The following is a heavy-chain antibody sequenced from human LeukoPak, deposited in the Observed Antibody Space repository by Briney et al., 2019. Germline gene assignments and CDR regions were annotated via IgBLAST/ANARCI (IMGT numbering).Heavy chain of an antibody. V-gene: IGHV4-59*01. Sequence: PSETLSLTCTVSGGSISSFYWSWIRQPPGMGLEWIGYIYYSGNTNYNPSLKNRVTISVDTSKNQFSLKLSSVTAADTAVYYCARGYSGSYGRFDYWGQGTLATVSS. CDR1: GGSISSFY. D-gene: IGHD1-26*01. J-gene: IGHJ4*02. CDR3: ARGYSGSYGRFDY. CDR2: IYYSGNT.